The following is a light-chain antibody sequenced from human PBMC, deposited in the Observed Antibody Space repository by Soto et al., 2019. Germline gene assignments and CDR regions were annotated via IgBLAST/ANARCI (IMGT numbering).Light chain of an antibody. CDR3: AAWDDSPSGLV. J-gene: IGLJ2*01. V-gene: IGLV1-47*01. CDR2: RNN. Sequence: QSVLTQPPSASGTPGQRVTISCSGSSSNIGSNYVYWYQQLPGTAPKLLIYRNNQRPSGVPDRFSGSKSGTSASLAISGLRSEDEDDYYCAAWDDSPSGLVFGGGTNLTVL. CDR1: SSNIGSNY.